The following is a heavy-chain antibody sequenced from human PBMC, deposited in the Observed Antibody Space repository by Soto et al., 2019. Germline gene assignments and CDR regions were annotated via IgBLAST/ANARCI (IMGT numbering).Heavy chain of an antibody. D-gene: IGHD3-3*01. CDR2: ISDSGGRT. V-gene: IGHV3-23*01. J-gene: IGHJ6*02. CDR1: GFSFISYA. CDR3: TKGGVRFLEWLGDV. Sequence: DVQLLESGGGLVQPGKSLRLSCAASGFSFISYAMSWVRQVPGKRLEWVSSISDSGGRTFYAESVEGRFTISRDDSTSTLFLQMNSLRAEDTAIYYCTKGGVRFLEWLGDVWGRGTTVTVSS.